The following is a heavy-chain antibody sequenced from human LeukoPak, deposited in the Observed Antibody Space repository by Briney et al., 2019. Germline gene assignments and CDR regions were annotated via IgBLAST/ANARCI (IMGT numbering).Heavy chain of an antibody. CDR2: IRYDGSNK. Sequence: GGSLRLSCAASGFTFSSYGMHWVRQAPGKGLEWVAFIRYDGSNKYYADSVKGRFTISRDNSKNSLYLQMNSLRVEDTAIYYCAKDMRYCNGGTCYPDYWGQGTLVTVSS. J-gene: IGHJ4*02. CDR3: AKDMRYCNGGTCYPDY. CDR1: GFTFSSYG. D-gene: IGHD2-15*01. V-gene: IGHV3-30*02.